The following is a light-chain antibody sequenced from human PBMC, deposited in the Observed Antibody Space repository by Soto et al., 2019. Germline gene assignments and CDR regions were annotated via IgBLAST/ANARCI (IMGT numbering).Light chain of an antibody. CDR2: GAS. J-gene: IGKJ1*01. CDR3: QQCNNWRPER. Sequence: EIVMTQSPATLSVSPGERATLSCRASQSVSSNLAWYQQKPGQAPRLLIYGASTRDTGIPARFSASGSETEFTLTISSLQSDDFGDYYCQQCNNWRPERFGQGAKVEIK. V-gene: IGKV3-15*01. CDR1: QSVSSN.